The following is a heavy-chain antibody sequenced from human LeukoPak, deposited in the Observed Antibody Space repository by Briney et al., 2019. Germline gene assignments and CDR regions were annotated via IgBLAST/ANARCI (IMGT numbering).Heavy chain of an antibody. CDR2: IIPVLGVA. V-gene: IGHV1-69*04. D-gene: IGHD3-3*01. Sequence: SVKVSCKASGGAFSSYAISWVRQAPGQGLEWMGRIIPVLGVANYAQKFQGRVTISADKSTSTAYMEVSSLRSEDMAVYYCATGIGTLWSGYYHDYWGQGTLVTVSS. J-gene: IGHJ4*02. CDR1: GGAFSSYA. CDR3: ATGIGTLWSGYYHDY.